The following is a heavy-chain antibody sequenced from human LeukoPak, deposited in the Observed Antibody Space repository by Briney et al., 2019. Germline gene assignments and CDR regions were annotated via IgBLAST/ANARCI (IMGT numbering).Heavy chain of an antibody. D-gene: IGHD2-2*01. Sequence: PGGSLRLSCAASGFTFSSYVMNWVRQAPGKGLGWVSAISGSGVSTSYADSVKGRFTISRDNSKNTLYLHMNSLRAEDTAIYFCAKDPANQLLYPAHFSHWGQGTLVTVSS. CDR1: GFTFSSYV. CDR3: AKDPANQLLYPAHFSH. J-gene: IGHJ1*01. V-gene: IGHV3-23*01. CDR2: ISGSGVST.